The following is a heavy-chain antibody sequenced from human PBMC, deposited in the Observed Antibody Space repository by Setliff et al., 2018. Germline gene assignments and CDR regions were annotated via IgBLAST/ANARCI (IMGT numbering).Heavy chain of an antibody. CDR3: TRHAVTTGYFQYSYWYFDL. D-gene: IGHD4-17*01. V-gene: IGHV4-59*08. CDR1: GGSISSYY. J-gene: IGHJ2*01. Sequence: SETLSLTCTVSGGSISSYYWSWIRQPPGKGLEWIGYIYYSGSTNYNPSLKSRVTISVDTSKNQFSLKLSSVTAADTAVYYCTRHAVTTGYFQYSYWYFDLWGRGTLVTVSS. CDR2: IYYSGST.